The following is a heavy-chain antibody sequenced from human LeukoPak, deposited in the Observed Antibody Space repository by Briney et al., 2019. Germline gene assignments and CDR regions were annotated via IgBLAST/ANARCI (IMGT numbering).Heavy chain of an antibody. V-gene: IGHV4-34*01. CDR1: GGSFSGYY. J-gene: IGHJ5*02. CDR3: ARGHYVWGSYRFANWFDP. D-gene: IGHD3-16*02. CDR2: INHSGST. Sequence: SETLSLTCAVYGGSFSGYYWSWIRQPPGKGLEWIGEINHSGSTNYNPSLKSRVTISVDTSKNQFSLKLSSVTAADTAVYYCARGHYVWGSYRFANWFDPWGQGTLVTVSS.